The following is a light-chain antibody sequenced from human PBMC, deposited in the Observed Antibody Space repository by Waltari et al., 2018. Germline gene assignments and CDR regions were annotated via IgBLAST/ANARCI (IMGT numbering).Light chain of an antibody. CDR3: QQYDGSTVT. J-gene: IGKJ4*01. CDR2: GTS. Sequence: EIVLTQSPGPLSLSPGEGAALSCRASQTISSISLTWYQQKPGQAPSLLIYGTSSRATGIPDRFSGRGSGTDFTLTIRRLDPEDFAVYYCQQYDGSTVTFGGGTKVEVK. V-gene: IGKV3-20*01. CDR1: QTISSIS.